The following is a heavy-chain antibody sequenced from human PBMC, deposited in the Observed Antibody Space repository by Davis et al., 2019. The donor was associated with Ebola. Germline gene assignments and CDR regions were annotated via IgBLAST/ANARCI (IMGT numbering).Heavy chain of an antibody. Sequence: MPSETLSLTCAVYGGSFSGYYWSWIRQPPGKGLEWIGYIYYSGSTNYNPSLKSRVTISVDTSKNQFSLKLSSVTAADTAVYYCARVGYDFWSGYYTGNWFDPWGQGTLVTVSS. V-gene: IGHV4-59*01. CDR2: IYYSGST. CDR3: ARVGYDFWSGYYTGNWFDP. J-gene: IGHJ5*02. D-gene: IGHD3-3*01. CDR1: GGSFSGYY.